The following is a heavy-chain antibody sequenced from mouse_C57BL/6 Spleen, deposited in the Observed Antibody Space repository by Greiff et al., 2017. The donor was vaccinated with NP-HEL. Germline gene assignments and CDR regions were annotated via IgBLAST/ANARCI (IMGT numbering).Heavy chain of an antibody. Sequence: VQLQQSGAELVRPGTSVKVSCKASGYAFTNYLIEWVKQRPGQGLEWIGVINPGSGGTNYNEKFKGKATLTADKSSSTAYMQLSSLTSEDSAVYFCARSGDGSRGFDYWGQGTTLTVSS. CDR1: GYAFTNYL. D-gene: IGHD1-1*01. V-gene: IGHV1-54*01. CDR2: INPGSGGT. CDR3: ARSGDGSRGFDY. J-gene: IGHJ2*01.